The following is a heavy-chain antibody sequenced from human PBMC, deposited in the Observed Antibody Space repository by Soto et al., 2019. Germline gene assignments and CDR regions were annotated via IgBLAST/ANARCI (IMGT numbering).Heavy chain of an antibody. CDR2: IIPIFGTA. CDR1: GGTFSSYA. CDR3: ASNPPQSGWLQPSVDY. J-gene: IGHJ4*02. D-gene: IGHD5-12*01. V-gene: IGHV1-69*12. Sequence: QVQLVQSGAEVKKPGSSVKVSCKASGGTFSSYAISWVRQAPGQGLEWMGGIIPIFGTANYAQKFQGRVTVTANESSSTAYLELSSLRAEDTAVYYFASNPPQSGWLQPSVDYWGKGTLVTVSS.